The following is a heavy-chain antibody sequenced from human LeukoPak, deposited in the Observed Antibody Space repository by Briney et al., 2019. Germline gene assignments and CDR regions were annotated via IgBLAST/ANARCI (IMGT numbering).Heavy chain of an antibody. D-gene: IGHD3-10*01. CDR2: ISAYDGNT. J-gene: IGHJ6*02. Sequence: ASVKVSCKASGYTFTSYGISWVRQAPGQGLEWMGWISAYDGNTNYAQKLQGRVTMTTDTSTSTAYMELRSLRSDETAVYYCARVGPNNYYGSGSYHLPGFYYYIYGMDVWGQGTTVTVSS. V-gene: IGHV1-18*01. CDR3: ARVGPNNYYGSGSYHLPGFYYYIYGMDV. CDR1: GYTFTSYG.